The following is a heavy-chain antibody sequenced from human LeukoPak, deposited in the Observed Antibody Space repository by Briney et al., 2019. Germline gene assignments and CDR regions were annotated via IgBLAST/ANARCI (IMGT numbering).Heavy chain of an antibody. Sequence: PGGSLRLSCAASGFTFSSYSMNWVRQAPGKGLEWVSSISSSSSYIYYADSVKGRFTISRDNAKNSLYLQMNSLRAEDTAVYYCARRGLNYYDSSGYSGFDIWGQGTMVTVSS. CDR2: ISSSSSYI. J-gene: IGHJ3*02. CDR1: GFTFSSYS. CDR3: ARRGLNYYDSSGYSGFDI. V-gene: IGHV3-21*01. D-gene: IGHD3-22*01.